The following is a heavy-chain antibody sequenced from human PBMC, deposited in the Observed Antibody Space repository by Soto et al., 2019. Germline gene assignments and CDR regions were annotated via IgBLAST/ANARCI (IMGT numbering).Heavy chain of an antibody. CDR1: GFALSNARMG. D-gene: IGHD6-19*01. V-gene: IGHV2-26*01. Sequence: QVTLKESGPVLVKPTETLTLTCTVSGFALSNARMGVSWIRQPPGKALEWLAHIFSNDEKSYSTSLKSRLTISKETSKSQVVLTMTNMDPVETATYYCARRKCSSGWCGWFEPWGQGTLVTVSS. J-gene: IGHJ5*02. CDR3: ARRKCSSGWCGWFEP. CDR2: IFSNDEK.